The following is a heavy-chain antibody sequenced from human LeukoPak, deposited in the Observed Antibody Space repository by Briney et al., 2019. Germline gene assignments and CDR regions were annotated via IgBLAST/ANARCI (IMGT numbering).Heavy chain of an antibody. CDR3: ARGLASGYPPIPFDY. D-gene: IGHD3-3*01. CDR1: GGSFSGYY. Sequence: SETLSLTCAVHGGSFSGYYWTWIRQPPGKGLEWTGEIIDTGSTKYTSSLKSRVTISVDTSKNQFSLSLNSVTAADTAVYYCARGLASGYPPIPFDYWGQGTLVTVSS. V-gene: IGHV4-34*12. CDR2: IIDTGST. J-gene: IGHJ4*02.